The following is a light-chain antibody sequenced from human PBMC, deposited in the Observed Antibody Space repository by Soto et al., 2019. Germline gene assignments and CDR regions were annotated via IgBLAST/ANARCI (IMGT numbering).Light chain of an antibody. CDR1: QSISNY. V-gene: IGKV1-17*03. CDR3: LQHNAYPFT. CDR2: GAS. Sequence: DIQMTQSPSAMSASVGDRVTITCRASQSISNYLAWFQQKPGQGPKRLIYGASNLQSGVPPRFSGSGSETEFTLTISNLQPEDIATYYCLQHNAYPFTFGQGTKLEIK. J-gene: IGKJ2*01.